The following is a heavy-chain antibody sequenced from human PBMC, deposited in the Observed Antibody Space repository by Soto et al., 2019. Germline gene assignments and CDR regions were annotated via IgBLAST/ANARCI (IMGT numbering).Heavy chain of an antibody. CDR1: GGSISSYY. D-gene: IGHD2-15*01. Sequence: SETLSLTCTVSGGSISSYYWSWIRQPPGKGLEWIGYIYYSGSTNYNPSLKSRVTISVDTSKNQFSLKLSSVTAADTAVYYCARSAVVVVAATPLVYWGQGTLVTVSS. CDR2: IYYSGST. V-gene: IGHV4-59*01. CDR3: ARSAVVVVAATPLVY. J-gene: IGHJ4*02.